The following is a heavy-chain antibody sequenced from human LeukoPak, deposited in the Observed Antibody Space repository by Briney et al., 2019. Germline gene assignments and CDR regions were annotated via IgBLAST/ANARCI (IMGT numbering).Heavy chain of an antibody. J-gene: IGHJ6*02. V-gene: IGHV3-9*01. D-gene: IGHD6-19*01. CDR2: ISWDSRNV. CDR1: GFTFDDYA. CDR3: ARGNRDSSGFYFYYGMDV. Sequence: GGSLRLSCAASGFTFDDYAMFWVRQAPGKGLEWVSGISWDSRNVGYAASVKGRFTTSRDNGKNSLYLQMNSLRPDDTALYYCARGNRDSSGFYFYYGMDVWGPGSTVTVSS.